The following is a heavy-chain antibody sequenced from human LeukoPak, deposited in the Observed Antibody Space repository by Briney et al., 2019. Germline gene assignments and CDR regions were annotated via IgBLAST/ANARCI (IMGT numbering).Heavy chain of an antibody. CDR3: TTINYYDSSGYYYPFDY. Sequence: GGSLRLSCAASGFTVSSNYMSWVRQAPGKGLEWVGRIKSKTDGGTTDYAAPVKGRFTISRDDSKNTLYLQMNSLKTEDTAVYYCTTINYYDSSGYYYPFDYWGQGTLVTVSS. CDR2: IKSKTDGGTT. CDR1: GFTVSSNY. V-gene: IGHV3-15*01. J-gene: IGHJ4*02. D-gene: IGHD3-22*01.